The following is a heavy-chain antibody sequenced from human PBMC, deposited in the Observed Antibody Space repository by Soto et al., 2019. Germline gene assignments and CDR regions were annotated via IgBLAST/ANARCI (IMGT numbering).Heavy chain of an antibody. J-gene: IGHJ6*02. Sequence: EVQLLESGGGLVQPGGSLRLSCAASGFTFSSYAMSWVRQAPGKGLEWVSAISGSGGSTYYADSVKGRFTISRDNSKNTLYLQMTSLRAEDTAVYYCAKDPPSYCGGDCYSDDYYYYGMDAWGQGTTVTVSS. CDR2: ISGSGGST. CDR1: GFTFSSYA. CDR3: AKDPPSYCGGDCYSDDYYYYGMDA. D-gene: IGHD2-21*02. V-gene: IGHV3-23*01.